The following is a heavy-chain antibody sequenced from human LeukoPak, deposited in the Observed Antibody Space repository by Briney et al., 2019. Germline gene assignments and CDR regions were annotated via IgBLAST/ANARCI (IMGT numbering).Heavy chain of an antibody. D-gene: IGHD6-13*01. CDR3: ARGGSREDFDY. V-gene: IGHV4-34*01. Sequence: SETLSLTCAVYGGSFSGYYWSWIRQPPGKGLDWIGEINHSGSTNYNPSLKSRVTISVDTSKNQFSLKLSSVTAADTAVCYCARGGSREDFDYWGQGTLVTVSS. CDR2: INHSGST. J-gene: IGHJ4*02. CDR1: GGSFSGYY.